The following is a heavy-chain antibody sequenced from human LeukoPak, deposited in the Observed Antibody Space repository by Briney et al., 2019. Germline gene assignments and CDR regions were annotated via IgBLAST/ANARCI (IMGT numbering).Heavy chain of an antibody. J-gene: IGHJ3*02. CDR3: YGIHLADAFDI. Sequence: GPLRLSCAASKFIVSRNYMSWVREAPGKGLEWVSAISSNYNTYYADSVKGRFTISRDNSKNTLYLQMNGLRAEDTAVYYCYGIHLADAFDIWAQGTMVTVSS. V-gene: IGHV3-53*01. CDR1: KFIVSRNY. CDR2: ISSNYNT. D-gene: IGHD3-16*01.